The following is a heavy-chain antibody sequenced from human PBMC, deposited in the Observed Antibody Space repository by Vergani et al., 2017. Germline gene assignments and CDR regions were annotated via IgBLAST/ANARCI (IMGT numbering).Heavy chain of an antibody. CDR3: ARDSLRQTYYDILTGSAESDAFDI. D-gene: IGHD3-9*01. V-gene: IGHV1-8*01. Sequence: QVQLVPSGAEVKTPGASVTVSCKASGYTFTSYDINWVRQATGQGLEWMGWMNPNSGNTGYAQKFQGRVTMTRNTSISTAYMELSSLRSEDTAVYYCARDSLRQTYYDILTGSAESDAFDIWGQGTMVTVSS. CDR2: MNPNSGNT. CDR1: GYTFTSYD. J-gene: IGHJ3*02.